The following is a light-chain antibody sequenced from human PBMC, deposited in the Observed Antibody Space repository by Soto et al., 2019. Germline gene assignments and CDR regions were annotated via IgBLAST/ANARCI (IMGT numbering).Light chain of an antibody. CDR3: SSHTSGSTRV. Sequence: QSVLTQPASVSGSPGQSIAISCTGTSSDVGGYDYVSWYQQHPDKAPKLMIYEVTKRPSGVSNRFSGSKSGSTASLTIPGLQPEDEADYYCSSHTSGSTRVFGSGTKVTVL. V-gene: IGLV2-14*01. J-gene: IGLJ1*01. CDR2: EVT. CDR1: SSDVGGYDY.